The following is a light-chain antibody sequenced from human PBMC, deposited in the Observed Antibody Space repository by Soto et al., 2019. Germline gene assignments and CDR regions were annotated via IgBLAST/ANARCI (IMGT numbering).Light chain of an antibody. J-gene: IGLJ1*01. CDR2: EVS. V-gene: IGLV2-14*01. Sequence: QSALTQPASVSGSPGQSITISCTGTSSDVGGYNYVSWYQQHPGKAPKLMIYEVSNRPSGVSNRFSGSKSGNTASLTISGLQAEDEADYYCRSYTSSSSLYVFATGTKGTVL. CDR1: SSDVGGYNY. CDR3: RSYTSSSSLYV.